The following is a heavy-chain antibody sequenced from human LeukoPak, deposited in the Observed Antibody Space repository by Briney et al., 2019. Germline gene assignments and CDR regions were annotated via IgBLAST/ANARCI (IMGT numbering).Heavy chain of an antibody. D-gene: IGHD3-10*01. CDR1: GFIFSSYS. Sequence: GGSLRLSCAASGFIFSSYSINWVRQAPGKGLEWVSSVSSSSSFIYYADSVKGRFAISRDNVKDSVYLQMNSLGAEDTAVYYCVWFGELSSFDYWGQGTPVTVSS. V-gene: IGHV3-21*01. CDR3: VWFGELSSFDY. CDR2: VSSSSSFI. J-gene: IGHJ4*02.